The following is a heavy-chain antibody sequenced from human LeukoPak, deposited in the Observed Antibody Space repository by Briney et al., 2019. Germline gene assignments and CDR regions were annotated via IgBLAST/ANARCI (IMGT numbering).Heavy chain of an antibody. CDR2: FDPEDGET. V-gene: IGHV1-24*01. CDR1: GYTLNELS. D-gene: IGHD2-15*01. J-gene: IGHJ3*02. CDR3: ATDCSGGSCYLGAFDI. Sequence: ASVKVSCKVSGYTLNELSMHWVRQAPGKGLEWMGGFDPEDGETIYAQKFQGRVTMTEDTSTDTAYMELSSLRSEDTAVYYCATDCSGGSCYLGAFDIWGQRTMVTVSS.